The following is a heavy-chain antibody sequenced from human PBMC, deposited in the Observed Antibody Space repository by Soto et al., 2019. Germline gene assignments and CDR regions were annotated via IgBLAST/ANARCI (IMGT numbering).Heavy chain of an antibody. CDR1: GFTFSGYG. CDR3: TRSLGGSSYFVSDH. CDR2: IAHDGSDE. D-gene: IGHD2-15*01. V-gene: IGHV3-30*03. Sequence: QVQLVESGGGVVQPGRSLRLSCAASGFTFSGYGMQWVRQAPGKGLEWVAVIAHDGSDECYADSVKGRFTISRDNSKNTLYLQMNSLSAEDRAMYYCTRSLGGSSYFVSDHWGQGTLVTVSS. J-gene: IGHJ4*02.